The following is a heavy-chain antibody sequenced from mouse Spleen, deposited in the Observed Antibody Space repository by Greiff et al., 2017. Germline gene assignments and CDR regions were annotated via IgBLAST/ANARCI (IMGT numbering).Heavy chain of an antibody. CDR3: ARGEVYSNSPAMDY. CDR1: GYSFTDYN. CDR2: INPNYGTT. V-gene: IGHV1-39*01. D-gene: IGHD2-5*01. J-gene: IGHJ4*01. Sequence: VQLQQSGPELVKPGASAKISCKASGYSFTDYNMNWVKQSNGKSLEWIGVINPNYGTTSYNQKFKGKATLTVDQSSSTAYMQLNSLTSEDSAVYYCARGEVYSNSPAMDYWGQGTSVTVSS.